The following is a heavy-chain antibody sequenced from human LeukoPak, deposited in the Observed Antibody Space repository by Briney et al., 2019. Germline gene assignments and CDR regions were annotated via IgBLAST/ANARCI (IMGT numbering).Heavy chain of an antibody. V-gene: IGHV4-59*01. J-gene: IGHJ6*03. Sequence: SETLSLTCTVSGGSISSYYWSWIRQPPGKGLEWIGYIYYSGSTNYNPSLKSRVTISVDTSKNQFSLKLSSVTAADTAVYYCVRVGNSYGYYMDVWGKGTTVTVSS. CDR2: IYYSGST. D-gene: IGHD5-18*01. CDR1: GGSISSYY. CDR3: VRVGNSYGYYMDV.